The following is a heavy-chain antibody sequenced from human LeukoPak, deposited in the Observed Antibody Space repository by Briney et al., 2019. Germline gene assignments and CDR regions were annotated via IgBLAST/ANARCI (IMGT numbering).Heavy chain of an antibody. J-gene: IGHJ5*02. CDR2: IYHSGST. D-gene: IGHD2/OR15-2a*01. V-gene: IGHV4-38-2*02. CDR3: ARDRGNSRTNWFDL. CDR1: GYSISSGYY. Sequence: SETLSLTCTVSGYSISSGYYWGWMRQPPGKGLEWIGSIYHSGSTYYNPSLKSRVTISVDTSKNQFSLKLSSVTAADTAVYYCARDRGNSRTNWFDLWGQGTLVTVSS.